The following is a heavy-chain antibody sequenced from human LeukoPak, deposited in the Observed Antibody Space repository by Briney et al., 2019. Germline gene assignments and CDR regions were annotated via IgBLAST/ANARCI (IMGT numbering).Heavy chain of an antibody. CDR1: GGSISSGGYY. CDR2: IFYSGTT. D-gene: IGHD7-27*01. CDR3: ARDFRRAGDHYYYMDV. J-gene: IGHJ6*03. V-gene: IGHV4-31*03. Sequence: SQTLSLTCTVSGGSISSGGYYWSWIRQHPGRGLEWIGCIFYSGTTYYNPSLKSRVTISIDSSKNQFSLKLSSVTAADTAVYYCARDFRRAGDHYYYMDVWGKGTTVTVSS.